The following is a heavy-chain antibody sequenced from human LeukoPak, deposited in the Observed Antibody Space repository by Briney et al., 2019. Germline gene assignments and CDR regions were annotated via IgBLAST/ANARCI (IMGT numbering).Heavy chain of an antibody. Sequence: ASVKVSCKASGGTFSSYAISWVRQAPGQGLEWMGWISAFNGNTNYAQKLQGRVTMTTDTSTSTAYMELRSLRSDDTAVYYCARDWDGYNGIDYWGQGTLVTVSS. CDR1: GGTFSSYA. CDR3: ARDWDGYNGIDY. CDR2: ISAFNGNT. V-gene: IGHV1-18*01. J-gene: IGHJ4*02. D-gene: IGHD5-24*01.